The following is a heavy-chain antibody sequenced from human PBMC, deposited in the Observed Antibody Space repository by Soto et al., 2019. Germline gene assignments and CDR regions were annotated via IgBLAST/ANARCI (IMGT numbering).Heavy chain of an antibody. CDR2: IYSSGRT. CDR1: GGSISGYH. Sequence: PSETLSLTCTVSGGSISGYHWSWFRQTPGKAPEWIGYIYSSGRTNYNASLKSRVTISIDTSKNQFALQLKSVTAADTAVYFCARYSSESSDYYVQDYWGPGTLVTVSS. CDR3: ARYSSESSDYYVQDY. V-gene: IGHV4-59*01. J-gene: IGHJ4*02. D-gene: IGHD3-22*01.